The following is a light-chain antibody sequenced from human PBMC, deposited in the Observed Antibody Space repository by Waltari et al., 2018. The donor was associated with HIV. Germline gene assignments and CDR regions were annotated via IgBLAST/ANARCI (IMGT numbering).Light chain of an antibody. CDR3: CSYTSTTSLSV. J-gene: IGLJ1*01. CDR1: SSDVGRYDY. V-gene: IGLV2-11*01. CDR2: DVT. Sequence: QSALTQPRSVSGSPGQSVTISCAGSSSDVGRYDYVSWYQQLPGNAPKVIIYDVTKRPSGVPDRFSGSKSGNTAFLTISGLQAEDEADYYCCSYTSTTSLSVFGTGTKVTVL.